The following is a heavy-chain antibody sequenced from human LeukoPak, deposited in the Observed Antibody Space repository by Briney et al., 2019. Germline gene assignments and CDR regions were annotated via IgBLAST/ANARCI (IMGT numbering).Heavy chain of an antibody. Sequence: GGSLRLSCAASGFTFDDYGMSWVRHAPGKGLEWVSGINWNGGSTGYADSVKGRFAISRDNAKNSLYLQMNSLRAEDTALYYCARVGGMATNIDYWGQGTLVTVSS. J-gene: IGHJ4*02. CDR3: ARVGGMATNIDY. CDR2: INWNGGST. D-gene: IGHD5-24*01. V-gene: IGHV3-20*04. CDR1: GFTFDDYG.